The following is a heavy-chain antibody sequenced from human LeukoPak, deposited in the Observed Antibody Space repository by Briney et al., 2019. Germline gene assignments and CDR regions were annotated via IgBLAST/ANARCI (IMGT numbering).Heavy chain of an antibody. V-gene: IGHV3-7*01. Sequence: GGSLRLSCAASGFTFSSYWMSWVRQSPGKALEWLANIKKDGSEKYYVDSVKGRFTISRDNAKTSLYLQMNRLRAEDTAVYYCARNLSGVTGYTYGRGIDYWGQGNLVTVSS. D-gene: IGHD5-18*01. CDR3: ARNLSGVTGYTYGRGIDY. CDR1: GFTFSSYW. J-gene: IGHJ4*02. CDR2: IKKDGSEK.